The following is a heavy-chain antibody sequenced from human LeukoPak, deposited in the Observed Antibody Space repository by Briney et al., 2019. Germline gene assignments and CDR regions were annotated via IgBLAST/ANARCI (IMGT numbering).Heavy chain of an antibody. J-gene: IGHJ6*03. D-gene: IGHD5-18*01. Sequence: ASVKVSCKASGYTFTSYDINWVRQATGQGLEWMGWMNPNSGNTGYAQKFQGRVTITRNTSISTAYMELSSLRSEDTAVYYCARTTLSPSWIQLRFYYYYYMDVWGKGTTVTISS. CDR1: GYTFTSYD. CDR3: ARTTLSPSWIQLRFYYYYYMDV. CDR2: MNPNSGNT. V-gene: IGHV1-8*03.